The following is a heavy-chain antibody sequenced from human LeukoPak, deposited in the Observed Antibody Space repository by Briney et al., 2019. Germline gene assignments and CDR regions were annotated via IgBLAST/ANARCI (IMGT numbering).Heavy chain of an antibody. CDR3: ARDQVYDYGGIGNDAFDI. CDR2: IYSGGST. V-gene: IGHV3-66*01. CDR1: GFTVSSNY. J-gene: IGHJ3*02. D-gene: IGHD4-23*01. Sequence: GGSLRLSCAASGFTVSSNYMSWVRQAPGKGLEWVSVIYSGGSTYYADSVKGRFTISRDNSKNTLYLQMNSLRAEDTAVYYCARDQVYDYGGIGNDAFDIWGQGTMVTVSS.